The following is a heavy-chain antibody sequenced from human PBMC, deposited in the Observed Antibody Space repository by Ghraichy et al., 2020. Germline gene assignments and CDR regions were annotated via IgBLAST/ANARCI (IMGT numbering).Heavy chain of an antibody. D-gene: IGHD6-13*01. CDR3: ARDRLAVADPDAFDI. CDR2: IWYDGSNK. V-gene: IGHV3-33*01. Sequence: GGSLRLSCAASGFTFSSYGMHWVRQAPGKGLEWVAVIWYDGSNKYYADSVKGRFTISRDNSKNTLYLQMNSLRAEDTAVYYCARDRLAVADPDAFDIWGQGTMVTVSS. CDR1: GFTFSSYG. J-gene: IGHJ3*02.